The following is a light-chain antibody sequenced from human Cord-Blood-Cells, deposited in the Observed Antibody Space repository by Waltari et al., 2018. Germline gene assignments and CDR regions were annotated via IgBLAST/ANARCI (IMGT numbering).Light chain of an antibody. Sequence: EIVLTQSPATLTLSPGERATLTSRASQSVSSYLAWYQQKPGQAPRLLIDDASNRATGIPARFSGSGSGTDFTLTISSLEPEDLAVYYCQQRSNWPPLTFGGGTKVEIK. V-gene: IGKV3-11*01. J-gene: IGKJ4*01. CDR1: QSVSSY. CDR3: QQRSNWPPLT. CDR2: DAS.